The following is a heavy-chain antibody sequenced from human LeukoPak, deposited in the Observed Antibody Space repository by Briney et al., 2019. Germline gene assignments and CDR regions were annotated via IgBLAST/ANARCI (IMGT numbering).Heavy chain of an antibody. J-gene: IGHJ4*02. CDR1: GFTFSSYA. V-gene: IGHV3-23*01. Sequence: SGGSLRLSCAASGFTFSSYAMSWVRQAPGKGLEWVSAISGSGGSTYYADSVKGRFTISRDNSKNTLYLQMNSLRAEDTAVYYCAKDEITVTTVSYYFDYWGQGTLVTVSS. CDR2: ISGSGGST. D-gene: IGHD4-17*01. CDR3: AKDEITVTTVSYYFDY.